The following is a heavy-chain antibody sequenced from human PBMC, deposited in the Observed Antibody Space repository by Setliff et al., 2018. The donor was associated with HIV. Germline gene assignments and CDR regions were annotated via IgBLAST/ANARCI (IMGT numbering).Heavy chain of an antibody. Sequence: SETLSLTCTVSGGSISSGDYYWSWIRQPPGKGLEWIGEINHGGSTNYNPSLKSRVTISVDTSKNQFSLKLTSVTAADTAVYYCARRGLTLVRGVIMGYFDYWGQGTLVTVSS. CDR3: ARRGLTLVRGVIMGYFDY. D-gene: IGHD3-10*01. CDR2: INHGGST. CDR1: GGSISSGDYY. V-gene: IGHV4-39*07. J-gene: IGHJ4*02.